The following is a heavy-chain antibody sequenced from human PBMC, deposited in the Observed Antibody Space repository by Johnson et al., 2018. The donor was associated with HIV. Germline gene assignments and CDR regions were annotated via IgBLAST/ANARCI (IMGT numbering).Heavy chain of an antibody. J-gene: IGHJ3*02. CDR1: GFTFDDYG. Sequence: EVQLVESGGRVVRPGESLRLSCAASGFTFDDYGMSWVRQAPGKGLEWVSGIHWNGGSTGYADSVKGRFTISRDNSKNTLYLQMGSLRAEDMAVYYCARGRTLITGTTFLFPVDIWGQGTMVTVSS. CDR2: IHWNGGST. CDR3: ARGRTLITGTTFLFPVDI. V-gene: IGHV3-20*04. D-gene: IGHD1-7*01.